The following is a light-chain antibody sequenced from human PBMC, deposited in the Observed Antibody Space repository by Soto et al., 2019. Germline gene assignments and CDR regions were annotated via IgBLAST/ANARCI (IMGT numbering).Light chain of an antibody. V-gene: IGKV3-20*01. Sequence: EIVLTQSPGTLSLSPGERAALSCRASESVSDGSLAWYQQKSGQAPRLLIYGASSRATGIPERFSGSGSGTDLTLTISRLEPEDFAVYSCQQYGTSPPRFGQGTKVEIK. J-gene: IGKJ1*01. CDR2: GAS. CDR3: QQYGTSPPR. CDR1: ESVSDGS.